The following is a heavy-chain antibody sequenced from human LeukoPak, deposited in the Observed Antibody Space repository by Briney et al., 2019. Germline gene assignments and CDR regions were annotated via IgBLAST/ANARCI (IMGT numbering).Heavy chain of an antibody. Sequence: GGSLRLPCAPSGFTFSIYSMNCVRHAPGKGLEWVSSITSSSSYIYYADSVKGLFTISRDNAKNALYLQMNSLRAEDTAVYYCARDRSYYGSGSYPLTGMDVWGKGTKATVSS. D-gene: IGHD3-10*01. CDR3: ARDRSYYGSGSYPLTGMDV. V-gene: IGHV3-21*01. CDR2: ITSSSSYI. CDR1: GFTFSIYS. J-gene: IGHJ6*04.